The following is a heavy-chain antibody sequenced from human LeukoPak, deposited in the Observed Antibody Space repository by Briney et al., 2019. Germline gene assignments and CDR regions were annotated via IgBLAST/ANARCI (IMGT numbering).Heavy chain of an antibody. J-gene: IGHJ4*02. CDR3: ARAFRIAAAGTKDY. V-gene: IGHV1-18*01. Sequence: ASVKVSCKASGYTFTSYAMNWVRQAPGQGLEWMGWISAYNGNTNYAQKLQGRVTMTTDTSTSTAYMELRSLRSDDTAVYYCARAFRIAAAGTKDYWGQGTLVTVSS. CDR2: ISAYNGNT. CDR1: GYTFTSYA. D-gene: IGHD6-13*01.